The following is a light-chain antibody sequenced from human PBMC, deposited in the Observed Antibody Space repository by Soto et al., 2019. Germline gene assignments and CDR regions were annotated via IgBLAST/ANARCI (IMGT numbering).Light chain of an antibody. J-gene: IGKJ1*01. Sequence: EIVMTQSPATLSVSPGERVTLSCRASLSVSSNLAWYQHKPGQAPRLLIYGAATRATGIPARFSGSGSGTEFSLTISSLRSEDLAVYYWLQYKNWPPWTFGQVTKVEIK. CDR3: LQYKNWPPWT. CDR2: GAA. V-gene: IGKV3-15*01. CDR1: LSVSSN.